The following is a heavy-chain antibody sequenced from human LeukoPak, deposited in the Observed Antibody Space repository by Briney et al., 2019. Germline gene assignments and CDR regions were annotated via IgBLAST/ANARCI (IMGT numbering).Heavy chain of an antibody. CDR3: AKGGSGTYFLDY. D-gene: IGHD1-26*01. Sequence: PGGSLRLSCAASGFTFNTYSMNWVRQAPGKGLEWVSSISSSSSYIDYADSGKGRFTIPRDNAKNSLYLQMNSLRVEGTAVYYCAKGGSGTYFLDYWGQGTLVTVSS. J-gene: IGHJ4*02. V-gene: IGHV3-21*01. CDR2: ISSSSSYI. CDR1: GFTFNTYS.